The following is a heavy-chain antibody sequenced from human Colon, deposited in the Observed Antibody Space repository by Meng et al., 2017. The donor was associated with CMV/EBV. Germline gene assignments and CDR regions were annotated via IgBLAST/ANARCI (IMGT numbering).Heavy chain of an antibody. CDR2: IYPSGRV. CDR1: GVSVDHYY. J-gene: IGHJ4*02. CDR3: ARAAARGVPVDY. V-gene: IGHV4-4*07. Sequence: QVQLQESGPGLVKPLETLSLPCAVSGVSVDHYYWAWIRQPAGKRLEFIGRIYPSGRVDYNPSLRTRVIMSLDTARNQLSLQLTSVTAADTAIYHCARAAARGVPVDYWGQGIMVTVSS. D-gene: IGHD3-10*01.